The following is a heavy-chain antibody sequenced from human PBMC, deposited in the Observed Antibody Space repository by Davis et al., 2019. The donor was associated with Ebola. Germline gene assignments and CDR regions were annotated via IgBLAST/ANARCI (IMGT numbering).Heavy chain of an antibody. J-gene: IGHJ4*02. D-gene: IGHD3-22*01. CDR2: ISSNGGST. Sequence: GESLKISCAASGFTFSSYAMHWVRQAPGKGLVYVSAISSNGGSTYYANSVKGRFTISRDDSKNTAYLQMNSLKTEDTAVYYCTSDYYYDSSGYSDYWGQGTLVTVSS. CDR1: GFTFSSYA. CDR3: TSDYYYDSSGYSDY. V-gene: IGHV3-64*01.